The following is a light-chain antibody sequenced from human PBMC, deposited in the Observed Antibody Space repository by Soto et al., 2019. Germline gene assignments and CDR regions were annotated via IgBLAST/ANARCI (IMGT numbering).Light chain of an antibody. CDR1: QSVSSN. J-gene: IGKJ4*01. V-gene: IGKV3-11*01. CDR2: DAS. CDR3: QQHINWPLT. Sequence: DIVMTQSPATLSVSPGERSTLSCRASQSVSSNLAWYQQKPGQAPRLLIYDASNRATGIPARFSGSGSGADFTLTISSPEPEDFALYYCQQHINWPLTFGGGTKVDIK.